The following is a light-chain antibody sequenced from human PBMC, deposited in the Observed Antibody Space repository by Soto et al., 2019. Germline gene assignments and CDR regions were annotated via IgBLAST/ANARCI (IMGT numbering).Light chain of an antibody. V-gene: IGLV2-8*01. CDR3: SSYAGSSNA. J-gene: IGLJ1*01. CDR2: EVN. CDR1: SSDVGGYNY. Sequence: QSVLTQPPSASGPAGQSVAISCTGTSSDVGGYNYVSWYQQHPGKAPKRMIYEVNKRPSGVPDRFSGSKSGNTASLTVSGLQAEDEADYYCSSYAGSSNAFGTGTKVTVL.